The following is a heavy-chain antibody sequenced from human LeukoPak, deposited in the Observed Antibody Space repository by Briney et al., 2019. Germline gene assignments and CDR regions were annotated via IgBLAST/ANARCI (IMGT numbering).Heavy chain of an antibody. J-gene: IGHJ4*02. Sequence: PGGSLRLSCVAPAFTFSNTWMSWVRQAPGTGLEWVANIKEDGNEKYYVDSVKGRFTISRDNAKNSLYLQMNSLRAEDTAVYYCARDADPFDYWGQGTLVTVSS. CDR2: IKEDGNEK. CDR1: AFTFSNTW. CDR3: ARDADPFDY. V-gene: IGHV3-7*01.